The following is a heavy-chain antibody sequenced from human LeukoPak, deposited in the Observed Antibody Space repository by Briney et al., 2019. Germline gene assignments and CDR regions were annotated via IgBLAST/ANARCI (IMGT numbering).Heavy chain of an antibody. D-gene: IGHD3-10*01. CDR3: AKDFRGPEDNWFDP. CDR2: ISYDGSNK. V-gene: IGHV3-30*18. J-gene: IGHJ5*02. Sequence: GGSLRLSCAASGFTFSSYGMHWVRQAPGKGLEWVAVISYDGSNKYYADSVKGRFTISRDNSKNTPYLQMNSLRAEDTAVYYCAKDFRGPEDNWFDPWGQGTLVTVSS. CDR1: GFTFSSYG.